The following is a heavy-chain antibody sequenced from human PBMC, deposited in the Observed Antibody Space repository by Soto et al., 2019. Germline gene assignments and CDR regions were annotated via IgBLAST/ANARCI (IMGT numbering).Heavy chain of an antibody. Sequence: GGSLRLSCAASGYTFSSNYMSWVRQAPGKGLEWVSVIYSGGSTYYADSVKGRFTISRDNSKNTLYLQMNSLRAEDTAVYYCAREGSSSWFFDYWGQGTLVTVSS. D-gene: IGHD6-13*01. CDR1: GYTFSSNY. V-gene: IGHV3-66*01. J-gene: IGHJ4*02. CDR3: AREGSSSWFFDY. CDR2: IYSGGST.